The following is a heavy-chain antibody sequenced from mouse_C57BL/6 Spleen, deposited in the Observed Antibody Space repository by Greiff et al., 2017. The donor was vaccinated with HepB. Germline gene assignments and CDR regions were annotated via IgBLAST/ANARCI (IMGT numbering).Heavy chain of an antibody. J-gene: IGHJ4*01. CDR3: ARKGIYYGNSGNAMDY. V-gene: IGHV1-69*01. CDR2: IDPSDSYT. CDR1: GYTFTSYW. Sequence: QVQLKQPGAELVMPGASVKLSCKASGYTFTSYWMHWVKQRPGQGLEWIGEIDPSDSYTNYNQKFKGKSTLTVDKSSSTAYMQLSSLTSEDSAVYYCARKGIYYGNSGNAMDYWGQGTSVTVSS. D-gene: IGHD2-1*01.